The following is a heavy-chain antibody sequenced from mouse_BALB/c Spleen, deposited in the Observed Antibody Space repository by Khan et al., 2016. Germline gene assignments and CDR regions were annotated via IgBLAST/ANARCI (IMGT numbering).Heavy chain of an antibody. V-gene: IGHV3-6*02. CDR3: ARAWYVDY. J-gene: IGHJ2*01. CDR1: GYSITSGYY. CDR2: ISYDGSN. Sequence: VQLKESGPGLVKPSQSLSLTCSVTGYSITSGYYWNWIRQFPGNKLEWMGYISYDGSNNYNPSLKNRISITRDTSKNQFFLQLNSVTTEDTATYYCARAWYVDYWGQGTTLTVSS.